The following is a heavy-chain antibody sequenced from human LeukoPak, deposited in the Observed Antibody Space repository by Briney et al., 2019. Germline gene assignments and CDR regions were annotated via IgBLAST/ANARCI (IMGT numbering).Heavy chain of an antibody. Sequence: GGSLRLSCAASGFTFSSYEMNWVRQAPGKGLEWVSYISSSGSTIYYADSVKGRFTISRDNAKNSLYLQMNSLRAEDTAVHYCARGMSPRTIFGNYHGMDVWGQGTTVTVSS. CDR3: ARGMSPRTIFGNYHGMDV. CDR1: GFTFSSYE. CDR2: ISSSGSTI. D-gene: IGHD3-3*01. J-gene: IGHJ6*02. V-gene: IGHV3-48*03.